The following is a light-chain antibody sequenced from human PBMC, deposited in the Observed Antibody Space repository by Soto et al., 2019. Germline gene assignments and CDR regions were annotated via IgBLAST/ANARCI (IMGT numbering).Light chain of an antibody. CDR2: GAF. CDR1: QSVGSN. V-gene: IGKV3-15*01. Sequence: EIVMTQSPGTLSVSPGERATLSCRASQSVGSNLAWYQQKPGQPPRLLIYGAFTRATGIPARFSASGAGTEITLTISSLQSEDFAVYYCQQYNNWPRTFGQGTKVDI. CDR3: QQYNNWPRT. J-gene: IGKJ1*01.